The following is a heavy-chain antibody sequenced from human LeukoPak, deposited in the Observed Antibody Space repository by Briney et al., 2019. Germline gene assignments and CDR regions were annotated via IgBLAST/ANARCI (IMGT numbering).Heavy chain of an antibody. CDR3: ATRTEGMSWFDP. CDR2: FDPEDGET. Sequence: ASVKVSCKVSGYTLTELSMHCVRQAPGKGLEWMGGFDPEDGETIYAQKFQGRVTMTEDTSTDTAYMELSSLRSEDTAVYYCATRTEGMSWFDPWGQGTLVTVSS. CDR1: GYTLTELS. D-gene: IGHD3-10*01. V-gene: IGHV1-24*01. J-gene: IGHJ5*02.